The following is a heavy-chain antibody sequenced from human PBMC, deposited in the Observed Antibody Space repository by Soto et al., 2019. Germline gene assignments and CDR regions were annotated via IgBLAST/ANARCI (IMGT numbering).Heavy chain of an antibody. D-gene: IGHD7-27*01. CDR1: GYTFTNYD. CDR3: ARSRGGTGVHFDY. V-gene: IGHV1-8*01. CDR2: MNPDSGDT. Sequence: EASVKVSCKASGYTFTNYDINWVRQATGQGPEWMGWMNPDSGDTGYVPNFQGRVTMTRSTSISTAYMELSDLRSEDTAVYYCARSRGGTGVHFDYWGQGTLVTVSS. J-gene: IGHJ4*02.